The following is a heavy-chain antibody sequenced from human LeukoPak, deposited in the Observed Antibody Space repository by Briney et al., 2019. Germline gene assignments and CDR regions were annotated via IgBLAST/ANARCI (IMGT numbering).Heavy chain of an antibody. CDR1: GGSISNQY. V-gene: IGHV4-59*11. J-gene: IGHJ6*03. D-gene: IGHD5-18*01. Sequence: PSETLSLTCAVSGGSISNQYWNWVRQPPGKGLESIGYIFDSGSTKYNPSLKSRVTMSVDTSKNQFSLKLSSVTAADTAVYYCARATTVDTAYGYYYMDVWGKGTTVTVSS. CDR3: ARATTVDTAYGYYYMDV. CDR2: IFDSGST.